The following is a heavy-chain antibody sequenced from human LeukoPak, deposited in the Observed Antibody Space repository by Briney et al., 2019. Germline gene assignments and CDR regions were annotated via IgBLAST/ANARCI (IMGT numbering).Heavy chain of an antibody. Sequence: SETLLITCTVADSSVSDYCWSFMRQSAGKGLDWIGRIHPSGTTYFNPSLKSRVTMSVDTSQSQFSLRLTSMTAADTAVYFCARGDYYDGGGRNWFDPWGQGILVAVSS. CDR3: ARGDYYDGGGRNWFDP. CDR1: DSSVSDYC. CDR2: IHPSGTT. J-gene: IGHJ5*02. D-gene: IGHD3-16*01. V-gene: IGHV4-4*07.